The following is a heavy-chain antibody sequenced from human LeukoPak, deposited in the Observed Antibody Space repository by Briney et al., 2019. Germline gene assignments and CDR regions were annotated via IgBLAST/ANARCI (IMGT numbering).Heavy chain of an antibody. CDR1: GFTVGNNY. CDR3: ARDPPAVSINTYA. CDR2: IFSHGET. V-gene: IGHV3-66*01. Sequence: GGSLRLSCAASGFTVGNNYMDWVRQAPGKGLEWVSLIFSHGETSYADSVKGRFTISRDNSKNTLYLQMNGLRVEDTAVYYCARDPPAVSINTYAWGQGTLVTVSS. D-gene: IGHD2-8*01. J-gene: IGHJ4*02.